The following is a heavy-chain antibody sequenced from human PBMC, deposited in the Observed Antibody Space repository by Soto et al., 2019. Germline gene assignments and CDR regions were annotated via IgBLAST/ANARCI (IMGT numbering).Heavy chain of an antibody. CDR1: GFTFSSYS. V-gene: IGHV3-21*06. CDR2: ISAYSSPI. D-gene: IGHD2-2*02. J-gene: IGHJ3*02. CDR3: VRGGRGYTRDDVFDI. Sequence: EVQLVESGGGLVKPGGSLRLSCVDSGFTFSSYSMNWVRQAPGKGLEWVSSISAYSSPIFYADSVKGRFTISRDNAKNSLYLQMNSVRAGDTAVYYCVRGGRGYTRDDVFDIWGQGTMVTVSS.